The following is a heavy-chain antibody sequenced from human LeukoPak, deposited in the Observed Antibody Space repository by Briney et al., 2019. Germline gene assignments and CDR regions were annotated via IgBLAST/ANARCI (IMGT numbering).Heavy chain of an antibody. V-gene: IGHV3-7*01. Sequence: GGSLRLSCAASGFTFSSYWMSWVRQAPGKGMGWVASIKQDGSEKHYVDSVKGRFTISRDNAKNSLYLQMNSLRAEDTAVYYCARPYSSGWDPIDYWGQGTLVSVSA. J-gene: IGHJ4*02. CDR1: GFTFSSYW. D-gene: IGHD6-19*01. CDR3: ARPYSSGWDPIDY. CDR2: IKQDGSEK.